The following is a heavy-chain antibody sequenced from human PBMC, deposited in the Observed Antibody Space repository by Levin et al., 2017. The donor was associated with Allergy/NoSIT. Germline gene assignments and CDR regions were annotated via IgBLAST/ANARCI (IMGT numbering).Heavy chain of an antibody. V-gene: IGHV3-23*01. D-gene: IGHD4-23*01. CDR3: AREMTAVVPVFDY. J-gene: IGHJ4*02. CDR1: GFTFSNYA. CDR2: ITNSGRP. Sequence: GGSLRLSCAASGFTFSNYAMSWVRQAPGKGLEWVSAITNSGRPYYADSVKGRFTVSRDNSKNTLYLQINSLRADDTAVYYCAREMTAVVPVFDYWGQGTLVTVSS.